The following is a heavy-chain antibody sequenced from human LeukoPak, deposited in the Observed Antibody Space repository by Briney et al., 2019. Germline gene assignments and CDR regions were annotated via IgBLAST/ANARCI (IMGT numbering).Heavy chain of an antibody. CDR3: ARGALITKLPGIEGY. CDR1: GYTFTVYY. J-gene: IGHJ4*02. CDR2: INPNSGGT. Sequence: ASVKVSCKASGYTFTVYYMHWVRQAPGQGLEWMGWINPNSGGTNYAQKFQGRVTMTRDTSISTAYMELSRLRSDDTAVYYCARGALITKLPGIEGYWGQGTLVSVSS. V-gene: IGHV1-2*02. D-gene: IGHD3-22*01.